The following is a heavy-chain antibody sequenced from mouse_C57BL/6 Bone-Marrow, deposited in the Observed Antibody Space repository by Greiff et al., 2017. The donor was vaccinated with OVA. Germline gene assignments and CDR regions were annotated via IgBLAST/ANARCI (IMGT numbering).Heavy chain of an antibody. CDR3: ARRTGRDYAMDY. V-gene: IGHV5-6*01. J-gene: IGHJ4*01. Sequence: EVQGVESGGDLVKPGGSLKLSCAASGFTFSSYGMSWVRQTPDKRLEWVATISSGGSYTYYPDSVKGRFTISRDNAKNTLYLQMSSLKSEDTAMYYCARRTGRDYAMDYWGQGTSVTVSS. CDR1: GFTFSSYG. D-gene: IGHD4-1*01. CDR2: ISSGGSYT.